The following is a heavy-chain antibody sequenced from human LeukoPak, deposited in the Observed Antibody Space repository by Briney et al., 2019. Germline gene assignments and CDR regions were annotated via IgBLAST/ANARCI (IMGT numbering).Heavy chain of an antibody. CDR3: ARGLYGSGKYYFDY. D-gene: IGHD3-10*01. CDR2: ISSSSSTI. J-gene: IGHJ4*02. CDR1: GFTFSHYS. V-gene: IGHV3-48*01. Sequence: PGGFLRLSCAASGFTFSHYSINWVRQAPGKGLEWVSYISSSSSTIYYADSVKGRFTISRDNAKNSLYLQMNSLRAEDTAVYYCARGLYGSGKYYFDYWGQGTLVTVSS.